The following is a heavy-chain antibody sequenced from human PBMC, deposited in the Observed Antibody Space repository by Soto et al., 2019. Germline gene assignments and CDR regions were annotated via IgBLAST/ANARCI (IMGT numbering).Heavy chain of an antibody. CDR2: IYYSGST. CDR1: GGSISSGGYY. Sequence: SETLSLTCTVSGGSISSGGYYWIWIRQHPGKGLEWIWYIYYSGSTYYNPSLKSRVTISVDTSKNQFSLKLSSVTAADTAVYYCARDSEAVAVSDWGQGTLVTVSS. V-gene: IGHV4-31*03. J-gene: IGHJ4*02. CDR3: ARDSEAVAVSD. D-gene: IGHD6-19*01.